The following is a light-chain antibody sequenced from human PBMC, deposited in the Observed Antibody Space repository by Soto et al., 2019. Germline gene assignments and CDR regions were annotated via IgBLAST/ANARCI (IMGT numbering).Light chain of an antibody. J-gene: IGLJ3*02. CDR3: SSYAGSNNLGV. Sequence: QSALTQPPSASGSPGQSVTISCTGTSSDVGGYNYVSWYQQHPGNAPKLMIYEVSKRPSGVPDRFSGSMSGTTASLTVSGLQAEDEADYYCSSYAGSNNLGVFGGGTKLTVL. V-gene: IGLV2-8*01. CDR2: EVS. CDR1: SSDVGGYNY.